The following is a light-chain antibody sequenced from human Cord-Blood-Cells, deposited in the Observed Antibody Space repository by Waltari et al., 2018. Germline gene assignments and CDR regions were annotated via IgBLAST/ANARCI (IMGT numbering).Light chain of an antibody. CDR2: YDS. Sequence: SYVLTQPPSVSVAPGKTARITCGGNNIGSKSVHWYQQKPGQAPVLVINYDSDRPSGIPERFSGSNSGNTATLTISRVEAGDEADYYCQVWDSSSDHVVFGGGTKLTVL. V-gene: IGLV3-21*04. CDR3: QVWDSSSDHVV. J-gene: IGLJ2*01. CDR1: NIGSKS.